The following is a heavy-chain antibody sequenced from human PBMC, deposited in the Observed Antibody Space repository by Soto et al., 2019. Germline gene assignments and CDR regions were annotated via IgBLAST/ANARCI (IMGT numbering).Heavy chain of an antibody. D-gene: IGHD4-17*01. CDR1: GFTFSSYG. J-gene: IGHJ4*02. V-gene: IGHV3-30*03. CDR2: ISYDGSNK. Sequence: QVQLVESGGGVVQPGRSLRLSCAASGFTFSSYGMHWVRQAPGKGLEWVAVISYDGSNKYYADSVKGRFTISRDNSKNTLYLQMSSLRAEDTAVSYCATRPDYGDYVFDDWGQGTLVTVSS. CDR3: ATRPDYGDYVFDD.